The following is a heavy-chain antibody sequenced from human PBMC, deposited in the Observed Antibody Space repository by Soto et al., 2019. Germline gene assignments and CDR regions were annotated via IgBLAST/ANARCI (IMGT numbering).Heavy chain of an antibody. CDR3: ASPDGYSSGWYDY. CDR1: SGSISSSNW. V-gene: IGHV4-4*02. CDR2: IYHSGST. J-gene: IGHJ4*02. D-gene: IGHD6-19*01. Sequence: QVQLQESGPGLVKPSGTLSLTCAVSSGSISSSNWWSWVRQPPGKGLEWIGQIYHSGSTNYNPSLKSRVTISVDKSKNQFSLKLSSVTAADTAVYYCASPDGYSSGWYDYWGQGTLVTVSS.